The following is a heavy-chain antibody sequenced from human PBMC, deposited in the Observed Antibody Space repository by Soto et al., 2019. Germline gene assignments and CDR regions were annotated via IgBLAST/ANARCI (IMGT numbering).Heavy chain of an antibody. CDR2: ISSSSSTI. CDR3: ARDEGYDYGYYYGMDV. V-gene: IGHV3-48*01. D-gene: IGHD5-12*01. CDR1: GFTFSSYS. J-gene: IGHJ6*02. Sequence: PGGSLRLSCAASGFTFSSYSMNWVRQAPGKGLEWVSYISSSSSTIYYADSVKGRFTISRDNAKNSLYLQMNSLRAEDTAVYYCARDEGYDYGYYYGMDVWGQGTTVTVSS.